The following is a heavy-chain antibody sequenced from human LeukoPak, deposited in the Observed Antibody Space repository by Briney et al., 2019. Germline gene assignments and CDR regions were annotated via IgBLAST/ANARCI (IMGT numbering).Heavy chain of an antibody. V-gene: IGHV1-8*01. CDR1: GYTFTSYD. CDR2: MNPNSGNT. J-gene: IGHJ5*02. D-gene: IGHD6-6*01. Sequence: GASVKVSCKASGYTFTSYDINWVRQATGQGLEWMGWMNPNSGNTGYAQKFQGRVTMTRNTSISTAYMELSSLRSEDTAVYYCARWVQKKVVRFDPWGQGTLVTVSS. CDR3: ARWVQKKVVRFDP.